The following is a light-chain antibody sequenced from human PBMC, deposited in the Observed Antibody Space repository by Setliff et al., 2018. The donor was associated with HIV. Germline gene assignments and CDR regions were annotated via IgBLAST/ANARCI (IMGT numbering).Light chain of an antibody. J-gene: IGLJ2*01. V-gene: IGLV2-23*02. CDR1: NSDVGGYIL. CDR2: DVN. Sequence: QSALAQPASVSGSPGQSITISCTGTNSDVGGYILVSWYQQHPGKAPKLILYDVNKWPSGVSNRFSGSKSGNTASLTISGLQADDEAHYYCCAYAGSSSLIFGGGTKVTVL. CDR3: CAYAGSSSLI.